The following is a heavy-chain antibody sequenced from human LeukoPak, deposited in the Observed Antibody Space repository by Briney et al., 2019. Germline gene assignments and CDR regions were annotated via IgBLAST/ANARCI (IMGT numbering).Heavy chain of an antibody. CDR1: GGSISSYY. D-gene: IGHD6-13*01. V-gene: IGHV4-59*01. CDR3: ARDSSSWYRGNFYY. J-gene: IGHJ4*02. Sequence: SETLCLTCTVSGGSISSYYWSWIRQPPGKGLEWIGYIYYSGSTSYNPSLKSRVTISVDTSKNQFSLKLSSVTAADTAVYYCARDSSSWYRGNFYYQGQGTLVTVSS. CDR2: IYYSGST.